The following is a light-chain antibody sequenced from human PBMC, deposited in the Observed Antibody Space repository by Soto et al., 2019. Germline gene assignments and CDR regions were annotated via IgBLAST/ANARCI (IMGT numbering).Light chain of an antibody. Sequence: EIVMTQSPATLSVSPGERATLSCRASQSVSSYLAWYQQKPGQAPRLLIYGASTRATGIPARFSGSVSGTEVTLTISSLQSEDFAVYYCQQYANWPPWTFGQGAKVEIK. CDR3: QQYANWPPWT. V-gene: IGKV3-15*01. CDR1: QSVSSY. CDR2: GAS. J-gene: IGKJ1*01.